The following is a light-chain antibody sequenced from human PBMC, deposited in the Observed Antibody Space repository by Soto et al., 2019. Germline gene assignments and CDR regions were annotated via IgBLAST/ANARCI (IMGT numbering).Light chain of an antibody. V-gene: IGKV1-33*01. CDR2: AAS. J-gene: IGKJ5*01. CDR3: QQYGSLPIT. CDR1: QDIGNS. Sequence: DIQMTQSPSSLSGSVGDRVTITCQASQDIGNSVTWYQQKPGKAPKLLLSAASNLETGDPLRFSGSGSGTDFAFIISSLQPEDVATYFCQQYGSLPITFGQGTRLEI.